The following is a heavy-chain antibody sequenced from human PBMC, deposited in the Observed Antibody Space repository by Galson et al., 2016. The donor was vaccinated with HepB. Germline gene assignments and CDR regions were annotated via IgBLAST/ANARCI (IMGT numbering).Heavy chain of an antibody. CDR2: IKNKADGETT. CDR1: GFIFHKAW. Sequence: SLRLSCAASGFIFHKAWMTWVRQAPGKGLEWVGRIKNKADGETTDFAAPVRGRFAISRDDSRDTLYLQMNGLKTEDTAVYYCATDWLDYWGQGTLVTVSS. V-gene: IGHV3-15*01. J-gene: IGHJ4*02. CDR3: ATDWLDY.